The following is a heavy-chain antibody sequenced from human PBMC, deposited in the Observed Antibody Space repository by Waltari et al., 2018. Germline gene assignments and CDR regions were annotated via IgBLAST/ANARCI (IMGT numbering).Heavy chain of an antibody. CDR3: VTNVEMATINSNWFDP. D-gene: IGHD5-12*01. Sequence: QVQLVQSGAEVKKPGSSVKVSCKASGGTFSSYAIRWVRQAPGQGLEWMGGIIPIFGTANYAQKFQGRVTITTDESTSTAYMELSSLRSEDTAVYYCVTNVEMATINSNWFDPWGQGTLVTVSS. V-gene: IGHV1-69*05. CDR1: GGTFSSYA. J-gene: IGHJ5*02. CDR2: IIPIFGTA.